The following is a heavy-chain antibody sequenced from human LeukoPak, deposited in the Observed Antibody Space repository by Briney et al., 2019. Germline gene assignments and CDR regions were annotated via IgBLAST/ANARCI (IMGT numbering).Heavy chain of an antibody. CDR3: ARSTSGVVTYYFDY. CDR1: GYTFTSYG. Sequence: ASVKVSCKASGYTFTSYGISWVRQAPGQGLEWMGWISAYNGNTNYAQRLQGRVTMTTDTSTSTAYMELRSLRSDDTAVYYCARSTSGVVTYYFDYWGQGTLVTVSS. J-gene: IGHJ4*02. CDR2: ISAYNGNT. V-gene: IGHV1-18*01. D-gene: IGHD3-22*01.